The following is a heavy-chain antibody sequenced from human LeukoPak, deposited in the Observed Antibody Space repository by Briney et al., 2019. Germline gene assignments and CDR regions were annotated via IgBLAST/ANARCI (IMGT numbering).Heavy chain of an antibody. V-gene: IGHV3-7*03. D-gene: IGHD1-26*01. J-gene: IGHJ4*02. CDR2: IKQDGSEK. CDR3: AKGGGSYYKTYYFDY. CDR1: GFTFSSYW. Sequence: PGGSLRLSCAASGFTFSSYWMSWVRQAPGKGLEWVANIKQDGSEKYYVDSVKGRFTISRDNSKNTLYLQMNSLRAEDTAVYYCAKGGGSYYKTYYFDYWGQGTLVTVSS.